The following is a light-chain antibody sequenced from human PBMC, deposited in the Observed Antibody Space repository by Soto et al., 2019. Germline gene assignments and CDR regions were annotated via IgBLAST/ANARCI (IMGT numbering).Light chain of an antibody. CDR2: DAA. CDR1: QSIAGY. V-gene: IGKV3-11*01. Sequence: EIVLTQSPATLSLSPGERATISCRASQSIAGYLAWYQQKPGQAPRLLIFDAANRATGIPARFSGSGSGTDFTLTISSLEPEDVSVYYCQQCIKSPLTFGGGPKVEIK. CDR3: QQCIKSPLT. J-gene: IGKJ4*01.